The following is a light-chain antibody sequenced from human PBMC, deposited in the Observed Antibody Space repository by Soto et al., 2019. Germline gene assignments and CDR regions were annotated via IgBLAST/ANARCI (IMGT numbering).Light chain of an antibody. J-gene: IGKJ3*01. CDR3: QQSYSTLT. V-gene: IGKV1-39*01. CDR2: AAS. Sequence: DIQVTQSPSSLSASVGDRVTITCRASQRISSYLNWYQQKPGKAPKLLIYAASSLQSGVPSRFSGSGSGTDFTLTISSLQPEDFATYYCQQSYSTLTFGPGTKVDIK. CDR1: QRISSY.